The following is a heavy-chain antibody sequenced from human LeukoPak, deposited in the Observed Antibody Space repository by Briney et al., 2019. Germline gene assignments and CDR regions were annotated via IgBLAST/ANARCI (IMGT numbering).Heavy chain of an antibody. CDR2: ISGSGSTI. V-gene: IGHV3-48*03. CDR1: GFTFSSYE. Sequence: QPGGSLRLSCAASGFTFSSYEMSWVRQAPGKGLEWVSYISGSGSTIYYADSVKGRFTISRDNAKNSLNLQMNSLRAEDTAVYYCARGDAGYYYGMDVWGQGTTVTVSS. J-gene: IGHJ6*02. D-gene: IGHD3-16*01. CDR3: ARGDAGYYYGMDV.